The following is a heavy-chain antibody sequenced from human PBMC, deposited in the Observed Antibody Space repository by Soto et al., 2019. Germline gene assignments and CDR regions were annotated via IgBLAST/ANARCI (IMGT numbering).Heavy chain of an antibody. Sequence: EVQLLESGGGVVQPGGSLRLSCAASGFTFRTYAMSWVRHAPGKGLEWVSGITGSGESTYYADSVKGRFTISRDNSKNTLYLQMIRLRAEDTAEYYCAKDADGSGYIENWYDSWGQGTLVTVSS. J-gene: IGHJ5*01. D-gene: IGHD3-22*01. V-gene: IGHV3-23*01. CDR1: GFTFRTYA. CDR3: AKDADGSGYIENWYDS. CDR2: ITGSGEST.